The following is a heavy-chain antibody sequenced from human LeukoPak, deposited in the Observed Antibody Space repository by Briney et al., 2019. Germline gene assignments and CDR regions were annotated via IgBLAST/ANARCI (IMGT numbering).Heavy chain of an antibody. Sequence: SESLSLTCTVSGGSISRSTYYWGWIRQPPGKGLEWIGSIYYTGSTYYNPSLKSRVTISVDTSKNQISLKLTSVTAADTAVYYCTRGDPAVASFGYWGQGTLVTVS. D-gene: IGHD6-19*01. CDR3: TRGDPAVASFGY. CDR2: IYYTGST. CDR1: GGSISRSTYY. J-gene: IGHJ4*02. V-gene: IGHV4-39*02.